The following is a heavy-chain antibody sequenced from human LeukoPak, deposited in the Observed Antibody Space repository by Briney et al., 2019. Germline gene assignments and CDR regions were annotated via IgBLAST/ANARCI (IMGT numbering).Heavy chain of an antibody. D-gene: IGHD2-2*01. Sequence: GMSLRLSCAASGFTFSSYAMHWVRQAPGKGLEGGAVISCGGSNKYYADSVKGRFTTSRANSKTPLSLQMTSLRAEDTAVYYCAREGSPLGNYALRVYYYYGMDVWGKGTTVTVSS. CDR1: GFTFSSYA. CDR2: ISCGGSNK. V-gene: IGHV3-30*04. J-gene: IGHJ6*04. CDR3: AREGSPLGNYALRVYYYYGMDV.